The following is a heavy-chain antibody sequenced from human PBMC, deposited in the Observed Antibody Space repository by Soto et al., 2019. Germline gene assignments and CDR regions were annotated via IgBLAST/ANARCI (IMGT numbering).Heavy chain of an antibody. V-gene: IGHV4-39*01. J-gene: IGHJ3*02. CDR2: IYYSGST. D-gene: IGHD6-13*01. CDR3: ARLRHSSSWYGIGAFDI. Sequence: SVMMSVTWIVSDGSISSSSYYWGWIRQTPGKGLEWIGSIYYSGSTYYNPSLKSRVTISVDTSKNQFSLKLSSVTAADTAVYYCARLRHSSSWYGIGAFDIWGQGTMVTVSS. CDR1: DGSISSSSYY.